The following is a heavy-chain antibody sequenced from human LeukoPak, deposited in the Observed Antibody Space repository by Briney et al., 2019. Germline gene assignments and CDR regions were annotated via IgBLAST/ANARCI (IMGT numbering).Heavy chain of an antibody. CDR2: IYTSGST. D-gene: IGHD1-26*01. Sequence: SQTLSLTCTVSGGSISSGSYYWSWIRQPAGKGLEWIGRIYTSGSTNYNPSLKSRVTISVDTSKNQFSLKLSSVTAADTAVYYCALGGHLRAFDIWGQGTMVTVSS. CDR3: ALGGHLRAFDI. CDR1: GGSISSGSYY. V-gene: IGHV4-61*02. J-gene: IGHJ3*02.